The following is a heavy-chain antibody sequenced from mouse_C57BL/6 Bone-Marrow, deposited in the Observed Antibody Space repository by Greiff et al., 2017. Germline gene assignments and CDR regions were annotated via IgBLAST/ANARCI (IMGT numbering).Heavy chain of an antibody. CDR1: GYAFSSSW. D-gene: IGHD2-4*01. J-gene: IGHJ4*01. V-gene: IGHV1-82*01. CDR3: ARGRYYDYDGGYDYAMDY. CDR2: IYPGDGDT. Sequence: QVQLQQSGPELVKPGASVKISCKASGYAFSSSWMNWVKQRPGKGLEWIGRIYPGDGDTNYNGKFKGKATLTADKSSSTAYMQLSSLTSEDSAVYFGARGRYYDYDGGYDYAMDYWGQGTSVTVSS.